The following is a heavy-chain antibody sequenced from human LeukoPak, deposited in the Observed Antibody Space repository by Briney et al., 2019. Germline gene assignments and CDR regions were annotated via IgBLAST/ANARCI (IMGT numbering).Heavy chain of an antibody. J-gene: IGHJ4*02. CDR3: AREEAVADPFDY. CDR1: GFTLSSYG. CDR2: IWYDGSNK. Sequence: GGSLRLSCAASGFTLSSYGMHWVRQAPGKGLEWVAVIWYDGSNKYYADSVKGRFTISRDNSKNTLYLQMNSLRAEDTAVYYCAREEAVADPFDYWGQGTLVTVSS. D-gene: IGHD6-19*01. V-gene: IGHV3-33*01.